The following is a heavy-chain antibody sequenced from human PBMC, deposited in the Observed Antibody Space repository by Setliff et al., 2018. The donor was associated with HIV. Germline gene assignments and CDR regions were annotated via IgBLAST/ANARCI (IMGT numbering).Heavy chain of an antibody. J-gene: IGHJ4*03. CDR3: ARGLFYSSSYYAY. CDR2: IYFSGST. Sequence: SETLSLTCAVSGVSISSSSYFWDWIRRPPGTGLDWIGSIYFSGSTYYNPSLKSRVIISVDTSQNEFSLKLNSVTAADTAVYFCARGLFYSSSYYAYWGQGALVTVSS. V-gene: IGHV4-39*07. CDR1: GVSISSSSYF. D-gene: IGHD3-10*01.